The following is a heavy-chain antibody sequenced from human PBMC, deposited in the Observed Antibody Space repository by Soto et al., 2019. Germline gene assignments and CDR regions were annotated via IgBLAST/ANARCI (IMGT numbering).Heavy chain of an antibody. CDR2: ISSSSSTI. D-gene: IGHD5-12*01. V-gene: IGHV3-48*01. CDR1: GFTFSSYS. J-gene: IGHJ6*03. Sequence: EVQLVESGGGLVQPGGSLRLSCAASGFTFSSYSMNWVRQAPGKGLEWVSYISSSSSTIYYADSVKGRFTISRDNAKNSLYVQMNSLRAEDTAVYYCARVGVIDDKQWLRSGGIYYYYYMDVWGKGTTVTVSS. CDR3: ARVGVIDDKQWLRSGGIYYYYYMDV.